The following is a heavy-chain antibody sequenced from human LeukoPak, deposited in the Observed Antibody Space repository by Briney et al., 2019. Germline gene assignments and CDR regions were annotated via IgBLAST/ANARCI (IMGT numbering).Heavy chain of an antibody. CDR2: IYSGGST. J-gene: IGHJ5*02. D-gene: IGHD6-13*01. V-gene: IGHV3-53*01. CDR1: GFTVSSNY. Sequence: GGSLRLSCAASGFTVSSNYMSWVRQAPGKGLEWVSVIYSGGSTYYADSVKGRFTIPRDNSKNTLYLQMNSLRAEDTAVYYCARTLYSSSWYDAGWFDPWGQGTLVTVSS. CDR3: ARTLYSSSWYDAGWFDP.